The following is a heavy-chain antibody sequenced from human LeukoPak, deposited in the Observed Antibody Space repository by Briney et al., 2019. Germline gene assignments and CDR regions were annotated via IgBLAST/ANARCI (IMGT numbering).Heavy chain of an antibody. CDR2: ISDSGSTI. D-gene: IGHD3-10*01. V-gene: IGHV3-11*01. CDR3: AREMEGDYGSGTFFDL. CDR1: EFVLSDYY. Sequence: PGGSLRLSCAASEFVLSDYYMSWIRQAPGKGLEWVSYISDSGSTIYYADSVKGRFTISRDNVKNSLYLQMNGPRAEDTAVYYCAREMEGDYGSGTFFDLWGQGNMVTVSS. J-gene: IGHJ4*02.